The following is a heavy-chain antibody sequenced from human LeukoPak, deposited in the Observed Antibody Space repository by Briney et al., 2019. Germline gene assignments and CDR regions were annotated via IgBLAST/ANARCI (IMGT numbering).Heavy chain of an antibody. D-gene: IGHD5-24*01. CDR2: INHSGIT. CDR3: AGRLQSASQYMDV. Sequence: PSETLSLTCAVYAGSFSDYYWSWIRQPPGKGLEWIGEINHSGITNYNPSLKSRVSISVDTSKNQFSLKLSSVTAADTAVYYCAGRLQSASQYMDVWGKGTTVTVSS. J-gene: IGHJ6*03. V-gene: IGHV4-34*01. CDR1: AGSFSDYY.